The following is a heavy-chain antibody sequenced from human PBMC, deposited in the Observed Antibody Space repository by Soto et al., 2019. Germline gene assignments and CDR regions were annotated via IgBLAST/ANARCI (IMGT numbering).Heavy chain of an antibody. Sequence: QITLKESGPTLVKPTQTLTLTCTFSGFSLTTTGVAVGWIRQPPGKALEWLALIYWDDDKWYSPSLKNRLTITKDTSKNLVALTMDNMDPVDTATYFCAHSSFGVPFYFDYWGQGTLVTVSS. J-gene: IGHJ4*02. CDR3: AHSSFGVPFYFDY. D-gene: IGHD3-10*01. CDR1: GFSLTTTGVA. CDR2: IYWDDDK. V-gene: IGHV2-5*02.